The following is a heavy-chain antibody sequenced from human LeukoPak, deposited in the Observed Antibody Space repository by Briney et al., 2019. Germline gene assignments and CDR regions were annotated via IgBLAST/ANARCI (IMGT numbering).Heavy chain of an antibody. J-gene: IGHJ4*02. V-gene: IGHV3-15*01. D-gene: IGHD2-8*02. CDR2: IKSKTDGGTT. Sequence: GGSLRLSCAASGFTFSSYAMNWIRQAPGKGLEWVGRIKSKTDGGTTDYAAPVKGRFTISRDDSKKNTLYLQMNSLKTEDTAVYYCTTDPYGVLGVYYFDYWGQGTLVTVSS. CDR3: TTDPYGVLGVYYFDY. CDR1: GFTFSSYA.